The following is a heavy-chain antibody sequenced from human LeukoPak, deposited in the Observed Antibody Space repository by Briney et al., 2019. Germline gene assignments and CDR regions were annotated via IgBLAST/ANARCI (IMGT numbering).Heavy chain of an antibody. J-gene: IGHJ5*02. CDR2: IYTSGST. CDR3: ARSPARRPLWSGYSNWFDP. CDR1: GDSISSGIHS. V-gene: IGHV4-61*02. D-gene: IGHD3-3*01. Sequence: PSETLSLTCNVSGDSISSGIHSWSWIRQPAGKGLEYIGRIYTSGSTNYSPSLKSRVTISLDTSKNQVSLNLTSVTAADTAVYYCARSPARRPLWSGYSNWFDPWGQGTLVTVSS.